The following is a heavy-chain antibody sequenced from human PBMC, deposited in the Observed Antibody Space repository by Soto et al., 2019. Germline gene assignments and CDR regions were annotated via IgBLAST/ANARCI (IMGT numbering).Heavy chain of an antibody. D-gene: IGHD3-22*01. V-gene: IGHV3-7*03. Sequence: QPGGSVWVTCADFGCTRSSYWMSWVRQAPGKGLEWVANIKQDGSEKYYVDSVKGRFTISRDNAKNSLYLQMNSLRAEDTAVYYCAREWLAFDYWGQGALVTVSS. CDR2: IKQDGSEK. J-gene: IGHJ4*02. CDR3: AREWLAFDY. CDR1: GCTRSSYW.